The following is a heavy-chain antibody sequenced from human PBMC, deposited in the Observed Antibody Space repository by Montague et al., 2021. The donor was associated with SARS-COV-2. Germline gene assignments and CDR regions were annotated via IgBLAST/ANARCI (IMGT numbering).Heavy chain of an antibody. Sequence: SRRLSCAASGFPFSSYAMHWVRQAPGKGLEWVAVISYDGSNKYYADSAKGRFTISRDNSKNTLYLQMNSLRAEDTAVYYCARPSSGYGYYFDYWGQGTLVTVSS. CDR1: GFPFSSYA. D-gene: IGHD5-12*01. J-gene: IGHJ4*02. CDR3: ARPSSGYGYYFDY. V-gene: IGHV3-30-3*01. CDR2: ISYDGSNK.